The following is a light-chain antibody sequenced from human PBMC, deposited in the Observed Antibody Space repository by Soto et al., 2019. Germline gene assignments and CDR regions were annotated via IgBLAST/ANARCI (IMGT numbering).Light chain of an antibody. CDR2: QDS. CDR1: KLGDKY. V-gene: IGLV3-1*01. Sequence: SYELTQPPSVSVSPGQTASITCSGDKLGDKYACWYQQKPGQSPVLAIYQDSKRPSGIPERFSGSNSGNTATLTISGTQAMDEADYYCQAWDSSTNVFGTGTKVTVL. J-gene: IGLJ1*01. CDR3: QAWDSSTNV.